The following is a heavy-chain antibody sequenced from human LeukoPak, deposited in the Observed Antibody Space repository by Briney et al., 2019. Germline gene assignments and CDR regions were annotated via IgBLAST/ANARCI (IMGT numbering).Heavy chain of an antibody. CDR2: IKGDGTTT. J-gene: IGHJ4*02. D-gene: IGHD3-9*01. V-gene: IGHV3-74*01. Sequence: GGSLRLSCAASGFTFSNSWMHWVRQAPGKGLVWVSRIKGDGTTTSYADSVKGRFIISRDNAKNTLYLQMNSLRAEDTAVYYCARGFSGYDYWGQGTLVTVSS. CDR3: ARGFSGYDY. CDR1: GFTFSNSW.